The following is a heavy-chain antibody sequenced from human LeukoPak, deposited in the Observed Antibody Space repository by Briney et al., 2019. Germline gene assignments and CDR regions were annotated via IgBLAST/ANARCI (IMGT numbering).Heavy chain of an antibody. CDR3: AVVGQWLAIDY. D-gene: IGHD6-19*01. V-gene: IGHV1-46*01. CDR1: GYTFTSYY. Sequence: GASVKVSCKASGYTFTSYYMHWVRQAPGQGLEWMGIINPSGGSTSYAQKFQGRVTMTRDTSTSTVYMELSSLRFEDTAVYYCAVVGQWLAIDYWGQGTLVTVSS. CDR2: INPSGGST. J-gene: IGHJ4*02.